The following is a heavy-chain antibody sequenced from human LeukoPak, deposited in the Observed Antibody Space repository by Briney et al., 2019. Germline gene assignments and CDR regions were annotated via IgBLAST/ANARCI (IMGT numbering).Heavy chain of an antibody. CDR3: ARDSSGYSGAWYFDL. Sequence: PSQTLSLTCAVSGGSISSYYWSWIRQPPGKGLEWIGYIYYSGTTNYNPSLKSRVTISVDTSKNQFSLKLSSVTAADTAVYYCARDSSGYSGAWYFDLWGRGTLVTVSS. J-gene: IGHJ2*01. CDR1: GGSISSYY. D-gene: IGHD3-22*01. V-gene: IGHV4-59*01. CDR2: IYYSGTT.